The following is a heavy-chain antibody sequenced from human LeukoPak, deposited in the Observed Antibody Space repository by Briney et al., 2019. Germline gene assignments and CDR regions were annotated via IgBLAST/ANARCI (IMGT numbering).Heavy chain of an antibody. CDR3: AGNSKALFDH. CDR1: GYSISSGYY. J-gene: IGHJ4*02. CDR2: IYHSGST. Sequence: SETLSLTCTVSGYSISSGYYWGWIRQPPGKGLEWIGSIYHSGSTYYNPSLKSRVTISVDTSKNQSSLKLSSVTAADTAVYYCAGNSKALFDHWGQGTLVTVSS. D-gene: IGHD2/OR15-2a*01. V-gene: IGHV4-38-2*02.